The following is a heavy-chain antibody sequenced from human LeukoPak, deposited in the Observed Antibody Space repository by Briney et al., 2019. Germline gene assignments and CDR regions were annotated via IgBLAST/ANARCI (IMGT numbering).Heavy chain of an antibody. CDR2: ISYDGSNK. V-gene: IGHV3-30*04. D-gene: IGHD2-2*01. CDR3: ARDSGYCTSTSCYAWLADY. CDR1: GFTFSQYA. J-gene: IGHJ4*02. Sequence: PGGSLRLSCAASGFTFSQYAMHWVRQAPGKGLEWVAIISYDGSNKYYADSVKGRFTTSRDNSKNTLYLQMNSLRAEDTAVYHCARDSGYCTSTSCYAWLADYWGQGTPVTVSS.